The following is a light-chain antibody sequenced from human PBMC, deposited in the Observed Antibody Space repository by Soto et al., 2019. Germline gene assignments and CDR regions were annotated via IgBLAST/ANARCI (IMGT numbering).Light chain of an antibody. Sequence: EVVLTQSPGTLSFSPGDRATLSCRASQGLDTNILAWYQQKRGKAPRLLISGVSNRATDVPDRFSGSGSGADFTLSISGLEPEDFAMYYCHYYGDSSWTFGQGTTVEMK. J-gene: IGKJ1*01. CDR1: QGLDTNI. CDR3: HYYGDSSWT. CDR2: GVS. V-gene: IGKV3-20*01.